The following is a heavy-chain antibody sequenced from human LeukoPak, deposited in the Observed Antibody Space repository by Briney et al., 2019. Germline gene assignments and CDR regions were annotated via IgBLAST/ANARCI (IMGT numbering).Heavy chain of an antibody. CDR1: GGTFSSYA. Sequence: ASVKVSCKASGGTFSSYAISWVRQAPGQGLEWMGWINPNSGGTNYAQKFQGRVTMTRDTSISTAYMELSRLRSDDTAVYYCATGITGGDYWGQGTLVTVSS. CDR2: INPNSGGT. J-gene: IGHJ4*02. V-gene: IGHV1-2*02. CDR3: ATGITGGDY. D-gene: IGHD7-27*01.